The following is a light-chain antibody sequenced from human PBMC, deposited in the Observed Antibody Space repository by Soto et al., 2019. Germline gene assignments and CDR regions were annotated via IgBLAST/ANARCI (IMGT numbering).Light chain of an antibody. V-gene: IGKV1-39*01. CDR1: QSISNH. CDR3: QQSYSSPPT. Sequence: DIQLTQSPSFLSASVGDRVTITCRASQSISNHLNWYQQKPGKAPKLLIFAASSLQSGVPSRFSGGRSGPDFTLTISSLQPEDFETYYCQQSYSSPPTFGQGTKVDIK. J-gene: IGKJ1*01. CDR2: AAS.